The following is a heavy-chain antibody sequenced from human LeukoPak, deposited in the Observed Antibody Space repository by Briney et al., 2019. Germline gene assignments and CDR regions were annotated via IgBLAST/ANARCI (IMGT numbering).Heavy chain of an antibody. CDR2: INHSGST. V-gene: IGHV4-34*01. Sequence: SKTLSLTCTVSGGSISSYYWSWIRQPPGKGLEWIGEINHSGSTNYNPSLKSRVTISVDTSKNQFSLKLSSVTAADTAVYYCARGRRQWLVIDYWGQGTLVTVSS. D-gene: IGHD6-19*01. CDR1: GGSISSYY. CDR3: ARGRRQWLVIDY. J-gene: IGHJ4*02.